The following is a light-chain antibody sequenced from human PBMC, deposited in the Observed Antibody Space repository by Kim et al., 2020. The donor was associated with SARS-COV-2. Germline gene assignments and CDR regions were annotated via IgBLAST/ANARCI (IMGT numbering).Light chain of an antibody. CDR3: QQYQIYPWT. Sequence: ASVGDRVSITCRAIQSISSWLAWYQQKPGKAPKLLIHKASTLEGAVPSRFSGSESGTEFTLTISSLQPDDFATYYCQQYQIYPWTFGHGTKVDIK. V-gene: IGKV1-5*03. J-gene: IGKJ1*01. CDR1: QSISSW. CDR2: KAS.